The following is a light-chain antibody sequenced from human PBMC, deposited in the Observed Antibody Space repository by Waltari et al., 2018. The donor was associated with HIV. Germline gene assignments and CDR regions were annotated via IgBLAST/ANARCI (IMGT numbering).Light chain of an antibody. CDR1: NIGSKN. Sequence: SYELTKALLVSVALGQTAKITCEGGNIGSKNVNWYQQKPGQDPVLVIFRDIMRPSGIPERFSGSNSGKSATLTISRAQAGDEGDYYCQVWDSSSVVFATGTKVTVL. V-gene: IGLV3-9*01. CDR3: QVWDSSSVV. CDR2: RDI. J-gene: IGLJ1*01.